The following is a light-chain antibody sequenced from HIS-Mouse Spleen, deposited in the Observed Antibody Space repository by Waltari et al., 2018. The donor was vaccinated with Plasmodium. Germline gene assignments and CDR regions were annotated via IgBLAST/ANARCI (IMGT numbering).Light chain of an antibody. V-gene: IGLV2-14*01. Sequence: QSALTQPASVSGSPGQSIPISCTGTSSAVGGYNYVSWYQQHPGNAPKLMIYEVSNRPSGVSNRFSGSKSGNTASLTISGLQAEDEADYYCSSYTSSSTWVFGGGTKLTVL. J-gene: IGLJ3*02. CDR2: EVS. CDR1: SSAVGGYNY. CDR3: SSYTSSSTWV.